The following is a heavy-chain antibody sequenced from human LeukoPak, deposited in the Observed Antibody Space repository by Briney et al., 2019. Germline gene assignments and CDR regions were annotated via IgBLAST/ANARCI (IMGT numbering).Heavy chain of an antibody. D-gene: IGHD3-22*01. CDR1: GYTFTSYD. CDR3: ATNYYDSSGYYANFDY. V-gene: IGHV1-69*05. J-gene: IGHJ4*02. Sequence: GASVKVSCKASGYTFTSYDINWVRQATGQGLEWMGGIIPIFGTANYAQKFQGRVTITTDESTSTAYMELSSLRSEDTAVYYCATNYYDSSGYYANFDYWGQGTLVTVSS. CDR2: IIPIFGTA.